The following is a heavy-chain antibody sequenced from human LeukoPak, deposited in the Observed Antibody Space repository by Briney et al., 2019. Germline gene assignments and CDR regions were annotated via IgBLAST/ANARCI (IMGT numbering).Heavy chain of an antibody. Sequence: PGGSLRLSCAASGFTFNTYSMNWVRQAPGKGLEWVSFISSSSSYIYYADSVRGRFTISRDNAKNSVYLQMNSLRADDTAVYYCARDNHGSGSRFDYWGQGSLVTVSS. V-gene: IGHV3-21*01. CDR1: GFTFNTYS. D-gene: IGHD3-10*01. CDR3: ARDNHGSGSRFDY. J-gene: IGHJ4*02. CDR2: ISSSSSYI.